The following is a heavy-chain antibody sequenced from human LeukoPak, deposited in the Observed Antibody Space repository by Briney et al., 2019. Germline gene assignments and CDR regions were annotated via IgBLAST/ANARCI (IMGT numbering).Heavy chain of an antibody. J-gene: IGHJ5*02. D-gene: IGHD6-19*01. CDR3: AGGEGTALAGNWFDP. Sequence: GGSLRLSCAASGFTFSSYSMNWVRQAPGKGLEWVSYISSSSSTIYYADSVKGRFTISRDNAKNSLYLQMNSLRAEDTAVYYCAGGEGTALAGNWFDPWGQGTLVTVSS. CDR1: GFTFSSYS. V-gene: IGHV3-48*04. CDR2: ISSSSSTI.